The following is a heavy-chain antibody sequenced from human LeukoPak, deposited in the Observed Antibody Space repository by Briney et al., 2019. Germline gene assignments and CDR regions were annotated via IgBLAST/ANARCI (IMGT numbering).Heavy chain of an antibody. J-gene: IGHJ4*02. D-gene: IGHD3-3*01. CDR2: IDRRGHRT. V-gene: IGHV3-20*04. CDR3: ARMQRITIFGVVITPFDY. CDR1: GFTFDAYS. Sequence: GGSLRLSCAASGFTFDAYSMHWVRQAPGEGLEWVSLIDRRGHRTFYADSVEGRFTISRDNAKNSLYLQMNSLRAEDTAVYYCARMQRITIFGVVITPFDYWGQGTLVTVSS.